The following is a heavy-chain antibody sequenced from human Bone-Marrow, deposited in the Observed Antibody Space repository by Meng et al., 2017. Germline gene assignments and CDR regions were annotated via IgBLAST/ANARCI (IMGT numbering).Heavy chain of an antibody. J-gene: IGHJ6*02. D-gene: IGHD2-2*01. V-gene: IGHV3-30*01. CDR3: ARAVVPAAISVYYYYYGMDV. Sequence: GESLKISCAASGFTFSSYAMHWVRQAPGKGLEWVAVISYDGSNKYYADSVKGRLTISRDNSKNTLYLQMNSLRAEDTAVYYCARAVVPAAISVYYYYYGMDVWGQGTTVTVSS. CDR2: ISYDGSNK. CDR1: GFTFSSYA.